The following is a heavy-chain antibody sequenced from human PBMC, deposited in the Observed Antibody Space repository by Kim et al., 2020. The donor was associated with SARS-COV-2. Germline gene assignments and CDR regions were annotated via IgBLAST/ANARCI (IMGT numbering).Heavy chain of an antibody. J-gene: IGHJ5*02. D-gene: IGHD3-3*01. V-gene: IGHV4-30-2*01. CDR3: ARGAAHYDFCSRGWFDP. CDR1: GGSISSGGYS. CDR2: IYHSGST. Sequence: SETLSLTCAVSGGSISSGGYSWSWIRQPPGKGLEWIGYIYHSGSTYYNPSLKSRVTISVDRSKNQFSLKLSSVTAADTAVYYCARGAAHYDFCSRGWFDPWGQGTRVTVSS.